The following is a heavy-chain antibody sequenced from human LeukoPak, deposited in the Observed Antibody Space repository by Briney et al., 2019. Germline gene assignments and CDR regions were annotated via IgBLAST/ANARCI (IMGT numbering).Heavy chain of an antibody. CDR1: GFTFSSYS. D-gene: IGHD2-15*01. Sequence: GGSLRLSCAASGFTFSSYSMNWVRQAPGKGLEWVSYISSSSTIYYADSVKGRFTISRDNAKNSLYLQMNSLRAEDTAVYYCARGLGWAVVYWGQGTLVTVSS. V-gene: IGHV3-48*01. CDR3: ARGLGWAVVY. J-gene: IGHJ4*02. CDR2: ISSSSTI.